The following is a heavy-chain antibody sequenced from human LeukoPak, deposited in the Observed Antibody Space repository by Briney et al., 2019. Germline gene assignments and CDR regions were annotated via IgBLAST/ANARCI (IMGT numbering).Heavy chain of an antibody. CDR1: GFTFSGYA. CDR2: ISGSGGST. V-gene: IGHV3-23*01. D-gene: IGHD3-10*01. CDR3: TCNYYGSGSYYRRGHY. Sequence: GGSLRLSCAASGFTFSGYAMSWVRQAPGKGLEWVSTISGSGGSTYYADSVKGRFTISRDNSKNTLYLQMNSLRAEDTAVYYCTCNYYGSGSYYRRGHYWGQGTLVTVSS. J-gene: IGHJ4*02.